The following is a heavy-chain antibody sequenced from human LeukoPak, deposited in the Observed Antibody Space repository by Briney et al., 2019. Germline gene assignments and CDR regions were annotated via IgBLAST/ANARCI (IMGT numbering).Heavy chain of an antibody. CDR2: ISYDGSNE. D-gene: IGHD3-10*02. Sequence: GRSLRLSCAASGFTFSSYVMHWVRQAPGKGLEWVAIISYDGSNEYYADSVKGRFTISRDNSKNTLYLQMNSLRAADTAVYYCAELGITMIGGVWGKGTTVTISS. CDR1: GFTFSSYV. J-gene: IGHJ6*04. V-gene: IGHV3-30*04. CDR3: AELGITMIGGV.